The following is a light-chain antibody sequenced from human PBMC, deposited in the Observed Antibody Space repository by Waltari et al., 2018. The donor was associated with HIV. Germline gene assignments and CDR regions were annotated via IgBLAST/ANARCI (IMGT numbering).Light chain of an antibody. Sequence: QSVLTQPPSASGTPGQRVTISCSGSSSNIGSNYVYWYQQLPGTVPKLLIYRSNQRPSGVPDRFSGSKSGTSASLAISGLRSEDEADYYCAAWDDSLSGPVFGGGTKLTVL. CDR3: AAWDDSLSGPV. J-gene: IGLJ3*02. V-gene: IGLV1-47*01. CDR2: RSN. CDR1: SSNIGSNY.